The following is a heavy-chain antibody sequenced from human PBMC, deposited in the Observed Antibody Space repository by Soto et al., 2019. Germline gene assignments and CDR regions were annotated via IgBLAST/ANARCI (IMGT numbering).Heavy chain of an antibody. CDR1: GGTSSSYA. V-gene: IGHV1-69*01. J-gene: IGHJ4*02. CDR2: IIPIFGTA. CDR3: ARGWGLGYDSSGYFAY. Sequence: QVQLVQSGAEVKKPGSSVKVSCKASGGTSSSYAISWVRQAPGQGLEWMGGIIPIFGTANYAQKFQGRVTITADESTSTAYMELSSLRSEDTAVYYCARGWGLGYDSSGYFAYWGQGTLVTVSS. D-gene: IGHD3-22*01.